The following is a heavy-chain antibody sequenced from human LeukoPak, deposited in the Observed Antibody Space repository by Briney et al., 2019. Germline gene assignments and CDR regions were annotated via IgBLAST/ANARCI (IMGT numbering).Heavy chain of an antibody. CDR2: IYYSGST. Sequence: SETLSLTCTVSGGSISSYYWSWIRQPPGKGLEWIGYIYYSGSTNYNPSLKSRVTMSVDTSKNQFSLKLSSMTAADTAVYYCARDTYYYGSGSYRLDYWGQGTLVTVSS. CDR3: ARDTYYYGSGSYRLDY. J-gene: IGHJ4*02. D-gene: IGHD3-10*01. V-gene: IGHV4-59*12. CDR1: GGSISSYY.